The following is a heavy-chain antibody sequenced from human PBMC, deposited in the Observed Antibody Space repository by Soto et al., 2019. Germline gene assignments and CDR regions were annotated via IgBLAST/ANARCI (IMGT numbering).Heavy chain of an antibody. CDR2: ISSGTSYT. Sequence: QVQLVESGGGLVWPGGSLRLSCAASGFTFSDSSMNWIRQAPGKGLEWVSYISSGTSYTNYADSVKGRFTISRDNAKNSLFLHMNSLRAEDTAVYSWARSGVSSTRFDPWGQGTLVTVSS. D-gene: IGHD6-13*01. CDR3: ARSGVSSTRFDP. V-gene: IGHV3-11*06. J-gene: IGHJ5*02. CDR1: GFTFSDSS.